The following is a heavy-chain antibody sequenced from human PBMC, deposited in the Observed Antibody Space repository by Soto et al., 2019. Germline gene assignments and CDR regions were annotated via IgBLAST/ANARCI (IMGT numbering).Heavy chain of an antibody. D-gene: IGHD6-13*01. CDR3: ARRGYGSRWPNVYMDV. V-gene: IGHV3-64*01. J-gene: IGHJ6*03. CDR2: ISNNGAHT. Sequence: EAQLVESGGGLVQPGGSLRLSCAASGFTFSNYEMHWVLQAQGKGLDYVSGISNNGAHTDYAKSVKGRFTISRDNSENTLYLQMGSLRAEDMALYYCARRGYGSRWPNVYMDVWGKGTTVTVSS. CDR1: GFTFSNYE.